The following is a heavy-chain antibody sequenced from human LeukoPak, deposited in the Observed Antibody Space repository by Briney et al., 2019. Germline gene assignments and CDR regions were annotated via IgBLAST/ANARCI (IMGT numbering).Heavy chain of an antibody. CDR3: ARLYSSSLGRVFDY. CDR1: GGSISSYY. J-gene: IGHJ4*02. D-gene: IGHD6-13*01. CDR2: IYYSGST. Sequence: RASETLSLTCSVSGGSISSYYWSWIRQPPGKGLEWIGYIYYSGSTNYSPSLKSRVTISVDTSKNQFSLKLSSVTAADTAVYYCARLYSSSLGRVFDYWGQGTLVTVSS. V-gene: IGHV4-59*01.